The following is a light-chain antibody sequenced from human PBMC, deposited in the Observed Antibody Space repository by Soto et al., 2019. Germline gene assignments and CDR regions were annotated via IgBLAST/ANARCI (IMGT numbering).Light chain of an antibody. J-gene: IGLJ1*01. CDR1: SSDVGGYNY. CDR2: EVS. CDR3: ASYTSSRSLLYV. V-gene: IGLV2-14*01. Sequence: QSALTQPASVSGSPGQSITISCTGTSSDVGGYNYVSWYQQHPGKAPKLMIYEVSNRPSGVSNRFSGSKSGNTASLTISGLQGEDEADYYCASYTSSRSLLYVFGTGTKLTVL.